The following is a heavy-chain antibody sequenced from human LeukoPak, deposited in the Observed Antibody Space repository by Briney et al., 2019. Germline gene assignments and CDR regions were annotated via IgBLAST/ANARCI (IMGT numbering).Heavy chain of an antibody. Sequence: GGSLRLSCAASGFTFSSYNMNWVRQAPGKGLEWVSSISTSGSYIYYADSVKGRFTISRDNARNSLYLQMNSLRAEDTAMYYCARDVVVVVASDSNFNYWGQGTLVTVSS. CDR1: GFTFSSYN. CDR2: ISTSGSYI. J-gene: IGHJ4*02. D-gene: IGHD2-15*01. CDR3: ARDVVVVVASDSNFNY. V-gene: IGHV3-21*01.